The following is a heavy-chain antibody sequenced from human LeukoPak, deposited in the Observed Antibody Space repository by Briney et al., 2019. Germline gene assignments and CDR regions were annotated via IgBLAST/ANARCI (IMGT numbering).Heavy chain of an antibody. Sequence: GGSLRLSCAASGFTFSSYAMHWVRQAPGKGLEWVAVISYDGSNKYYADSVKGRFTISRDNSKNTLYLQMNSLRAEDTAVYYCARNFWPVATIPFEGYYFDYWGQGTLVTVSS. CDR3: ARNFWPVATIPFEGYYFDY. D-gene: IGHD5-12*01. CDR2: ISYDGSNK. J-gene: IGHJ4*02. CDR1: GFTFSSYA. V-gene: IGHV3-30*01.